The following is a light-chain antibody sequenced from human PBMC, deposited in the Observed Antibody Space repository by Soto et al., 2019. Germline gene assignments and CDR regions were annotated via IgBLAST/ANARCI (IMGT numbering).Light chain of an antibody. CDR1: QSVSSSY. Sequence: EIVLTQSPGTLSLSPLERATLSCRASQSVSSSYLAWYQQKPGQAPRLLIYGASSRATGIPDRFSGSGSGTDFTLTIRRLEPEDFAVYYCQQYGSSPYNFGQGTKVDIK. V-gene: IGKV3-20*01. CDR2: GAS. J-gene: IGKJ2*01. CDR3: QQYGSSPYN.